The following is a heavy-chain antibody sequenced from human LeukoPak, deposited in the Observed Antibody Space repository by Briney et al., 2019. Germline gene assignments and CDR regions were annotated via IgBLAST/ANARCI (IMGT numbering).Heavy chain of an antibody. Sequence: ASMKVSCKASGYTFTSYDINWVRQATGQGLEWMGWMNPNSGNTGYAQKFQGRVTMTRNTSISTAYMELSSLRSEDTAVYYCARGQGYCSSTSCYSYFDPWGQGTLVTVSS. V-gene: IGHV1-8*01. D-gene: IGHD2-2*01. J-gene: IGHJ5*02. CDR2: MNPNSGNT. CDR3: ARGQGYCSSTSCYSYFDP. CDR1: GYTFTSYD.